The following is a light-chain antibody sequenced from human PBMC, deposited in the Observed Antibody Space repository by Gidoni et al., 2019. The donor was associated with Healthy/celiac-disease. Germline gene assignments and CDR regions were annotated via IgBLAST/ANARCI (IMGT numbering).Light chain of an antibody. Sequence: QSALTQTASVSGSPVQSITFSCTGTSSAVGGYHYVSCYQQHPGKAPKLMIDDVSNRPSGVSNRFSGSKSGNTASLTISGLQAEDEADYYCSSYTSSSTEVFGTGTKVTVL. CDR1: SSAVGGYHY. J-gene: IGLJ1*01. CDR3: SSYTSSSTEV. CDR2: DVS. V-gene: IGLV2-14*03.